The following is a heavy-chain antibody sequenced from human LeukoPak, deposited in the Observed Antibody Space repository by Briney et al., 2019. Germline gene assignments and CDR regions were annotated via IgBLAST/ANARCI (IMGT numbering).Heavy chain of an antibody. CDR3: ATRRPYYYDSSGYNDAFDI. CDR1: GYSLTSYW. V-gene: IGHV5-10-1*01. J-gene: IGHJ3*02. Sequence: GESLKISCKGSGYSLTSYWISWVRQMPGKGLEWMGRIDPSDSYTNYSPSFQGHVTISADKSISTAYLQWSSLKASDTAMYYCATRRPYYYDSSGYNDAFDIWGQGTMVTVSS. D-gene: IGHD3-22*01. CDR2: IDPSDSYT.